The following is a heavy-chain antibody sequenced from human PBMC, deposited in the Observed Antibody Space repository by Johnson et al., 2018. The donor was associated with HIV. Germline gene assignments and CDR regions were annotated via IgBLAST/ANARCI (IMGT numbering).Heavy chain of an antibody. D-gene: IGHD3-3*01. CDR3: ARGNYDFWSGYYRVTNAFDI. CDR1: GFTFSSYG. J-gene: IGHJ3*02. CDR2: ISFDGTNK. Sequence: QVQLVESGGGVVQPGRSLRLSCAASGFTFSSYGMHWVRRAPGKGLEWVAVISFDGTNKYYADSVKGRFTISRDNAKNSLYLQMNSLRAEDTAVYYCARGNYDFWSGYYRVTNAFDIWGQGTMVTVSS. V-gene: IGHV3-30*03.